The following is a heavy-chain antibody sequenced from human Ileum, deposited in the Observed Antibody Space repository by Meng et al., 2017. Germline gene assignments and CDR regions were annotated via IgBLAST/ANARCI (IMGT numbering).Heavy chain of an antibody. D-gene: IGHD6-6*01. J-gene: IGHJ4*02. V-gene: IGHV4-61*01. Sequence: QVCLQEPGPGPVRPSETLSLACTVSGGSVSSGSYYWSWIRQPPGKGLEWIGHIYYSGSTNYNPSLKSRVTISVDMSKNQFSLKLNSVTAADTAIYFCARSSTSPASYFFDYWGQGTLVTASS. CDR2: IYYSGST. CDR3: ARSSTSPASYFFDY. CDR1: GGSVSSGSYY.